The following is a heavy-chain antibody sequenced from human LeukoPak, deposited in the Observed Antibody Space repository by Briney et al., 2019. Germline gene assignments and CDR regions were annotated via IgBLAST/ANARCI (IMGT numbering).Heavy chain of an antibody. Sequence: GGSLRLSCAGSGFTFSRYAMSWLGQAPGKGLEGVSVISGSGGSTYYADSVKGRFTISRDNSKNTLYLQMNSLRAEDTAVYYCAKDSGYGSGSYVDYWGQGTLVTVSS. CDR1: GFTFSRYA. D-gene: IGHD3-10*01. V-gene: IGHV3-23*01. CDR3: AKDSGYGSGSYVDY. CDR2: ISGSGGST. J-gene: IGHJ4*02.